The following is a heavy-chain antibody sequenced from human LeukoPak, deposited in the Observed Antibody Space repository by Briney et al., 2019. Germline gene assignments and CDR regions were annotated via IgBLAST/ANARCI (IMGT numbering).Heavy chain of an antibody. J-gene: IGHJ4*02. D-gene: IGHD3-22*01. V-gene: IGHV3-23*01. CDR2: ISDSGRST. Sequence: GGSLRLSCAASGFSFSTYAMTWVRQAPGKGLEWVSSISDSGRSTYYADSVKGRFTISRDNSKNTLYLQMKSLRAEDTAVYFCAKRYYYDSSGYCFDYWGQGTLVTVSS. CDR1: GFSFSTYA. CDR3: AKRYYYDSSGYCFDY.